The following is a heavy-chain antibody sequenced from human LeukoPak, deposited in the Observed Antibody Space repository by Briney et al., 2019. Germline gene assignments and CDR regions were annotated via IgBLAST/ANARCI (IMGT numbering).Heavy chain of an antibody. CDR2: INPSGGST. V-gene: IGHV1-46*01. CDR3: ARDRGKSSGYCSSTSCHNWFDP. J-gene: IGHJ5*02. Sequence: ASVKVSCKASGYTFTSYYMHWVRQAPGQGLEWMGIINPSGGSTSYAQKFQGRVTISRDNAKNSLYLQMNSLRAEDTAVYYCARDRGKSSGYCSSTSCHNWFDPWGQGTLVTVSS. D-gene: IGHD2-2*01. CDR1: GYTFTSYY.